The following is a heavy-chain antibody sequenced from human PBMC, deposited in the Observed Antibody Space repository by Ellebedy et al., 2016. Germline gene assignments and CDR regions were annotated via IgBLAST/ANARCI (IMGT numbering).Heavy chain of an antibody. CDR1: GYTFTSYD. J-gene: IGHJ3*02. CDR2: MNPNSGNT. CDR3: ARGRETANWGSYDAFDI. D-gene: IGHD7-27*01. V-gene: IGHV1-8*01. Sequence: ASVKVSXXASGYTFTSYDINWVRQATGQGLEWMGWMNPNSGNTGYAQKFQGRVTMTRNTSISTAYMELSSLRSEDTAVYYCARGRETANWGSYDAFDIWGQGTMVTVSS.